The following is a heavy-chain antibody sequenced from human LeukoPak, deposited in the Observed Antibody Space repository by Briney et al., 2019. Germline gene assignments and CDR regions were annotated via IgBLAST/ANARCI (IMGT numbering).Heavy chain of an antibody. V-gene: IGHV3-30*18. CDR1: GFTFSSYG. CDR2: ISYDGSNK. J-gene: IGHJ4*02. D-gene: IGHD6-19*01. CDR3: AKDHDSSGWYADYFDY. Sequence: QPGRSLRLSCAASGFTFSSYGMHWVRQAPGKGLEWVAVISYDGSNKYYADSVKGRFTISRDNSKNTLYLQMNSLRAEDTAVYYCAKDHDSSGWYADYFDYWGQGTLVTVSS.